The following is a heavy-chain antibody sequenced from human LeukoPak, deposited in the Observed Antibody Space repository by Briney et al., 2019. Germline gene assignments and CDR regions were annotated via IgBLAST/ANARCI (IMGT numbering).Heavy chain of an antibody. CDR3: ARPLGYSTSWYNH. Sequence: GESLKISCSGSGYSFTSYWIGWVRQMPGKGLEWMGIIYPGDSDTRYSPSFQGQVTISADKSISTAYLQWSSLKASDTAIYYCARPLGYSTSWYNHWGQGTLVIVSS. J-gene: IGHJ5*02. V-gene: IGHV5-51*01. D-gene: IGHD5-12*01. CDR2: IYPGDSDT. CDR1: GYSFTSYW.